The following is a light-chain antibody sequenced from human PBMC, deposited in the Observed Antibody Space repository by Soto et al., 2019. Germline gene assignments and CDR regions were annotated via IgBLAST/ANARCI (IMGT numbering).Light chain of an antibody. Sequence: EIVLTQYPATLSLSPGERATLSCRASQSVRTNLVWYQQKVGQAPRLLIYDASNRATGIPARFSGSGSGTDFTLSISSLEPEDFAVYYGQHRYTSPLITFGQTTRLEIK. CDR1: QSVRTN. CDR3: QHRYTSPLIT. J-gene: IGKJ5*01. CDR2: DAS. V-gene: IGKV3-11*01.